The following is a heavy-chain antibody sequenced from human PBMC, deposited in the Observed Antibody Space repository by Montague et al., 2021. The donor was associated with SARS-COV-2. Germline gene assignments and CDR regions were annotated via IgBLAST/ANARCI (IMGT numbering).Heavy chain of an antibody. J-gene: IGHJ6*02. CDR3: ASHCGGGRCYFGMDV. CDR2: ISHGGGT. V-gene: IGHV4-34*01. CDR1: GGSFSSY. Sequence: SETLSLTCDVYGGSFSSYWSWIRQPPGGGLEWVGQISHGGGTNYNPSLKSRRTISVETSKNQVSLKLSSLTAADTAVYYCASHCGGGRCYFGMDVWGQGTTVTVSS. D-gene: IGHD2-15*01.